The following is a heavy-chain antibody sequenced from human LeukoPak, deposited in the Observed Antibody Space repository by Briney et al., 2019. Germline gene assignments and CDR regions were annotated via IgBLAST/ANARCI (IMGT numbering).Heavy chain of an antibody. CDR2: IYYSGST. CDR1: GGSISSGGYY. CDR3: ARVQAAGTQTVDY. Sequence: SQTLSLTCTVSGGSISSGGYYWSWIRQHPGKGLEWIGYIYYSGSTYYNPSLKSRVTISVDTPKNQFSLKLSSVTAADTAVYYCARVQAAGTQTVDYWGQGTLVTVSS. V-gene: IGHV4-31*03. D-gene: IGHD6-13*01. J-gene: IGHJ4*02.